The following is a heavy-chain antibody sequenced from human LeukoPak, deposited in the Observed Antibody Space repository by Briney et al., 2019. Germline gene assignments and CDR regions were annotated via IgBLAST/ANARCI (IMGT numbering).Heavy chain of an antibody. CDR3: AKEYDILTGYYASDI. D-gene: IGHD3-9*01. CDR2: LRYDGSNK. V-gene: IGHV3-30*02. J-gene: IGHJ3*02. Sequence: GGSLRLSCGASGFTFSSYGMHWVREAPGKGLEWVAFLRYDGSNKYYADSVKGRFTISRDNSKNTLYLQMNSLRAEDTAMYYCAKEYDILTGYYASDIWGQGTMVTVSS. CDR1: GFTFSSYG.